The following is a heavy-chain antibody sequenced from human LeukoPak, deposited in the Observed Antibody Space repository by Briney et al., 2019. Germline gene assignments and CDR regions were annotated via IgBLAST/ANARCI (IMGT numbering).Heavy chain of an antibody. J-gene: IGHJ4*02. CDR1: GFTFSSYA. Sequence: PGGSLRLSCAASGFTFSSYAMSWVRQAPGKGLEWVSAISGSGGSTYYADSVKGRFTISRDNSKNTLYLQMNSLRAEDTAVYYCAKGEYCGGDCLYFDYWGQGTLVTVSS. CDR2: ISGSGGST. V-gene: IGHV3-23*01. D-gene: IGHD2-21*02. CDR3: AKGEYCGGDCLYFDY.